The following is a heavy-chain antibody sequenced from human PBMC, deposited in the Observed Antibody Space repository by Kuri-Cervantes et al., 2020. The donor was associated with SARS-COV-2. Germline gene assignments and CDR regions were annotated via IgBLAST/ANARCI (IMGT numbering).Heavy chain of an antibody. J-gene: IGHJ3*02. CDR3: AKDCSSTSCDDAFDI. V-gene: IGHV3-33*06. CDR2: IWYDGSNT. CDR1: GFTSSNQG. D-gene: IGHD2-2*01. Sequence: GESLKISCVVSGFTSSNQGMHWVRQAPDKGLEWVAVIWYDGSNTYYADSVKGRFTISRDNSKNTLYLQMNSLRAEDTAVYYCAKDCSSTSCDDAFDIWGQGTMVTVSS.